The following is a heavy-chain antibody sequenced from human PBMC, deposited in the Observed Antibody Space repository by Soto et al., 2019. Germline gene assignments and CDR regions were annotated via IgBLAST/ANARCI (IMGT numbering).Heavy chain of an antibody. V-gene: IGHV3-23*01. CDR1: GFTFTSYA. CDR3: AKGAPLLAAGTWWFDP. D-gene: IGHD6-13*01. J-gene: IGHJ5*02. CDR2: ISYSGHTT. Sequence: GESLKISCAASGFTFTSYAMNWVRQAPGQGLEWVSTISYSGHTTYYADSVKGRFTISRDNSNNTLYLQMDSLRGEDTAVYYCAKGAPLLAAGTWWFDPWGQGTLVTVSS.